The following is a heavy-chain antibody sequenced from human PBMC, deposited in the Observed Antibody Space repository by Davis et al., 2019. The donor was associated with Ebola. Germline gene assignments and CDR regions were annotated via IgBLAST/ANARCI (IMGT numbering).Heavy chain of an antibody. D-gene: IGHD2-2*01. CDR2: INHSGST. Sequence: SETLSLTCTVSGGSISSYYWSWIRQPPGKGLEWIGEINHSGSTNYNPSLKSRVTISVDTSKNQFSLKLSSVTAADTAVYYCAREYCSSTSCYASWFDPWGQGTLVTVSS. CDR1: GGSISSYY. J-gene: IGHJ5*02. V-gene: IGHV4-34*01. CDR3: AREYCSSTSCYASWFDP.